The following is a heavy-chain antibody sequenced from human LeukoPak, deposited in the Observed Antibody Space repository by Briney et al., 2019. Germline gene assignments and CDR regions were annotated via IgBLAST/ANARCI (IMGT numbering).Heavy chain of an antibody. V-gene: IGHV4-61*01. CDR3: ARGYYAKYYDFWSGYWYFDY. CDR1: GGSVSSGTYY. CDR2: IYDSGST. D-gene: IGHD3-3*01. J-gene: IGHJ4*02. Sequence: SETLSLTCAVSGGSVSSGTYYWTWIRQPPGKGLEWIGYIYDSGSTNYNPSLKSRVTISVDTFKNQFSLKLSSVTAADTAVYYCARGYYAKYYDFWSGYWYFDYWGQGTLVTVSS.